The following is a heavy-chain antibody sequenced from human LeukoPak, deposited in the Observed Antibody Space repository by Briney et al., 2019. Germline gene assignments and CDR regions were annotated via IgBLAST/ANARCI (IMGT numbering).Heavy chain of an antibody. CDR1: GFTVSSNY. Sequence: GGSLRLSCAVPGFTVSSNYMSWVRQAPGKGLEWVSVIYSGGSTYYADSVKGRFTISRDNSKNTVYLQMNSLRAEDTAVYYCARDRPDYDILTGYRYYYGMDVWGQGGTVTVSS. D-gene: IGHD3-9*01. V-gene: IGHV3-66*01. CDR2: IYSGGST. CDR3: ARDRPDYDILTGYRYYYGMDV. J-gene: IGHJ6*02.